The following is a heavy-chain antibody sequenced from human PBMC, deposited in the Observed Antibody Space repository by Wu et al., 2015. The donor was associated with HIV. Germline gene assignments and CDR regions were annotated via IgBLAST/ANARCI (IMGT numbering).Heavy chain of an antibody. D-gene: IGHD6-13*01. V-gene: IGHV1-46*01. CDR1: GYTFTSYG. CDR2: INPSGGST. CDR3: ARGAAGFDY. Sequence: QVQLVQSGAEVKKPGASVKVSCKASGYTFTSYGISWVRQAPGQGLEWMGIINPSGGSTSYAQKFQGRVTMTRDTSTSTVYMELSSLRSEDTAVYYCARGAAGFDYVGPRERWSPSPQ. J-gene: IGHJ4*02.